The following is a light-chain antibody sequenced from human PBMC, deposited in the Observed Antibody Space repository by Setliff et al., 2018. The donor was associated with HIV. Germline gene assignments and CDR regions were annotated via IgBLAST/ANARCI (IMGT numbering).Light chain of an antibody. CDR3: FLSYSAARRV. CDR2: DTN. V-gene: IGLV7-46*01. Sequence: AVVTQEPSLTVSPGGTVTLTCGSSTGAVTSGHYPYWFQQKPGQAPRTLIYDTNNKHSWTPARFSGSLLGGKAALTLSGAQPEDEAAYYCFLSYSAARRVFGGGTK. CDR1: TGAVTSGHY. J-gene: IGLJ3*02.